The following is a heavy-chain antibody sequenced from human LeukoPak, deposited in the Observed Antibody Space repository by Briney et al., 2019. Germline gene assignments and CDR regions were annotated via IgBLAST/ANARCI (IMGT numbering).Heavy chain of an antibody. CDR3: ARGGVITLHNQYYFDY. V-gene: IGHV1-18*01. CDR1: RYTFTIYG. CDR2: ISAYNGNT. Sequence: AAVRVSCMSSRYTFTIYGISCVRQAPGQGLEWMGWISAYNGNTNYAQKLQDRVTMTTDTSTSTAYMELSSLRSEDTAVYYCARGGVITLHNQYYFDYWGQGTLVTVSS. J-gene: IGHJ4*02. D-gene: IGHD3-10*01.